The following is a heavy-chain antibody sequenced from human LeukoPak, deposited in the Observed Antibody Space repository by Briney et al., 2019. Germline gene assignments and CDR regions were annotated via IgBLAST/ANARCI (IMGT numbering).Heavy chain of an antibody. CDR1: GYTFTSYY. D-gene: IGHD1-26*01. CDR2: INPSGGST. J-gene: IGHJ3*02. Sequence: ASVKVSCKASGYTFTSYYMHWVRQAPGQGLEWMGIINPSGGSTSYAQKFQGRVTMTRDTSTSTVYMELSSLRSEDTAVYYCASRVGAKTRVFDAFDIWGQGTMVTVSS. CDR3: ASRVGAKTRVFDAFDI. V-gene: IGHV1-46*01.